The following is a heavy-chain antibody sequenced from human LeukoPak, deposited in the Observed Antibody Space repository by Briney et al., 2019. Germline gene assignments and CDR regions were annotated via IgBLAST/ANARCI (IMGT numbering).Heavy chain of an antibody. D-gene: IGHD4-17*01. CDR1: GFTFSSYG. CDR2: IWYDGSNK. CDR3: ARAGSSRGMQYGDYPVRWFDP. V-gene: IGHV3-33*08. Sequence: GGSLRLSCAASGFTFSSYGMHWVRQARGKGLEWVAVIWYDGSNKYYADSVKGRFTISRDNSKNTLYLQMNSLRAEDTAVYYCARAGSSRGMQYGDYPVRWFDPWGQGTLVTVSS. J-gene: IGHJ5*02.